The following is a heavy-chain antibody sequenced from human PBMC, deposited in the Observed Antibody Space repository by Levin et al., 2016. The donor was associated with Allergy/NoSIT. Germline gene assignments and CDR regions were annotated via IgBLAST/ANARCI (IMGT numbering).Heavy chain of an antibody. J-gene: IGHJ6*02. V-gene: IGHV4-59*01. CDR3: ARGNGSYQGMDV. D-gene: IGHD1-26*01. Sequence: RQAPGKGLEWIGYMFYSGSTNYSPSLKSRVTMSVDTSKNQFSLKLSSVIAADTAVYYCARGNGSYQGMDVWGQGTTVTVSS. CDR2: MFYSGST.